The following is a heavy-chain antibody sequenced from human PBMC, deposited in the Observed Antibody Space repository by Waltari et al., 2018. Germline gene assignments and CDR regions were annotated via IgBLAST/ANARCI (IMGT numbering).Heavy chain of an antibody. Sequence: EVQMLESGGGLVQPGGSLRLSCAASGFTFSSYAMTWVRQAPGKGLEWVSAISDSGVSTYFADAVKGLFTISRDNSKNTLYLQMSSLRAEDTAVYYCAKELVTYNYYYYGMDVWGQVTTVTVSS. CDR2: ISDSGVST. V-gene: IGHV3-23*01. J-gene: IGHJ6*02. CDR3: AKELVTYNYYYYGMDV. D-gene: IGHD3-9*01. CDR1: GFTFSSYA.